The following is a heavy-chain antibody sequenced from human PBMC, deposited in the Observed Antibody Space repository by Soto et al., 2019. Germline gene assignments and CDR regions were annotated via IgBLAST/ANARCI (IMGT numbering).Heavy chain of an antibody. Sequence: QVQLVQSGAEVKKPGASVKVSCKASGYTFTSYGISWVRQAPGQGLEWMGWISAYNGNTNYAQKLQGRVTMTTDTPTSTAYRELRSLRSDDTAVYYCARYSHPIDYGDSYFDYWGQGTLVTVSS. V-gene: IGHV1-18*01. CDR2: ISAYNGNT. CDR3: ARYSHPIDYGDSYFDY. J-gene: IGHJ4*02. CDR1: GYTFTSYG. D-gene: IGHD4-17*01.